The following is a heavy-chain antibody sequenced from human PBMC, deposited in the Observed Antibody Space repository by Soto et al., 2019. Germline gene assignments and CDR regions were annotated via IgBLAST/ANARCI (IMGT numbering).Heavy chain of an antibody. CDR2: ISYDGSNK. V-gene: IGHV3-30*18. Sequence: GGSLRLSCAASGFTFSSYGMHWVRQAPGKGLEWVAVISYDGSNKYYADSVKGRFTISRDNSKNTLYLQMNSLRAEDTAVYYCAKACSSSHSYYFDYWGQGTLVTVSS. J-gene: IGHJ4*02. CDR1: GFTFSSYG. CDR3: AKACSSSHSYYFDY. D-gene: IGHD6-6*01.